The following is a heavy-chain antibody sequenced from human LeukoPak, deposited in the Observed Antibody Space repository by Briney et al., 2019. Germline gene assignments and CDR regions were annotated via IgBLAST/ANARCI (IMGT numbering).Heavy chain of an antibody. CDR1: GGSISSSNW. CDR2: IHHSGST. Sequence: SGTLSLTCAVSGGSISSSNWWSWVRQPPGKGLEWIGEIHHSGSTNYNPSLKSRVTISVDKSKNQFSLKLSSVTAADTAVYYCARDRGYCSSTSCYSGYFDLWGRGTLVTVSS. D-gene: IGHD2-2*01. CDR3: ARDRGYCSSTSCYSGYFDL. V-gene: IGHV4-4*02. J-gene: IGHJ2*01.